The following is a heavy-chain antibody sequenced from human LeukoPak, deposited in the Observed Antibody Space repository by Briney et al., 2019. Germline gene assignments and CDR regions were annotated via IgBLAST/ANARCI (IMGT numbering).Heavy chain of an antibody. Sequence: AGGSLRLSCAASGFTFSDYYVNWIRQAPGKGLEWVSYIDRSSSYINYADSVKGRFTISRDNARSSLYLHMNSLRAEDTAVYYCARAYPDSAGYYYSFDYWGQGTLVTVSS. D-gene: IGHD3-22*01. V-gene: IGHV3-11*06. CDR2: IDRSSSYI. J-gene: IGHJ4*02. CDR3: ARAYPDSAGYYYSFDY. CDR1: GFTFSDYY.